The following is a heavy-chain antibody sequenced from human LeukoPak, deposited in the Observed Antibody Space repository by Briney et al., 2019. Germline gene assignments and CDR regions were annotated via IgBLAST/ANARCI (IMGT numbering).Heavy chain of an antibody. V-gene: IGHV3-48*01. D-gene: IGHD2-8*02. CDR3: ASLLVGCARRKRDPLDGGGGGGNASLSSAST. CDR1: GFIFSISD. J-gene: IGHJ2*01. Sequence: PGGPVRLSCAASGFIFSISDMNWVPQAPGKGLEGISYISHYSSIRFYADSVTGRFTISRDNPKNSLFLKMNSLSPDDTGIYYRASLLVGCARRKRDPLDGGGGGGNASLSSASTRGR. CDR2: ISHYSSIR.